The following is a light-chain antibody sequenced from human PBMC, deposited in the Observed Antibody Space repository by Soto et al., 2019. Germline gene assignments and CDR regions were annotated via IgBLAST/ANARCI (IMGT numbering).Light chain of an antibody. CDR2: EVS. Sequence: QSALTQPASVSGSPGQSITISCTGTRSDVGGYDYVSWYQHHPGKAPKLMIYEVSNRPSGVSNRFSGSKSGNTASLTISGLQPEDEADYYCGSYTSSSTLFCGGTKLTVL. CDR1: RSDVGGYDY. V-gene: IGLV2-14*01. J-gene: IGLJ2*01. CDR3: GSYTSSSTL.